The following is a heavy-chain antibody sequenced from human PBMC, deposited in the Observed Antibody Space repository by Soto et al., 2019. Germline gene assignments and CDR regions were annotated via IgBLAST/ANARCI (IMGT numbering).Heavy chain of an antibody. V-gene: IGHV1-8*01. J-gene: IGHJ4*02. CDR1: GYTFSDHD. Sequence: QVQLVQSWAEVKKPGASVKVSCKASGYTFSDHDINWVRQASGQGPEWLGWMNPNSGDTGYAQNFQGRVTMTRDTSKRKAYMELSSLRSEDTAVYYCARVGGNWNDYDFENWVQRTLVNVSS. CDR2: MNPNSGDT. D-gene: IGHD1-1*01. CDR3: ARVGGNWNDYDFEN.